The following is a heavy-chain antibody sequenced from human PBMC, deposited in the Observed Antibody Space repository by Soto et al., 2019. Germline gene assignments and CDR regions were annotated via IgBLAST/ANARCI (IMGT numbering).Heavy chain of an antibody. D-gene: IGHD3-10*01. Sequence: GGSLRLSCVASGLTFGSRAMSWVRQAPGEGLQWVATITDNGGDAKYADSVRGRFVISRGNSKKTLYLQMTSLTAEDSAMYFCARGSTESYPGSRIFDFWGRGTLVTVSS. CDR1: GLTFGSRA. V-gene: IGHV3-23*01. J-gene: IGHJ4*02. CDR2: ITDNGGDA. CDR3: ARGSTESYPGSRIFDF.